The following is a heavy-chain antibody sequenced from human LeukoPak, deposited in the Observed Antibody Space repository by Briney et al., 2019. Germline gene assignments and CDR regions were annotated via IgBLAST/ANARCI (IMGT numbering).Heavy chain of an antibody. CDR3: ARATLGYSSGWYDN. CDR2: IKSDGSST. J-gene: IGHJ5*02. CDR1: GFTFSSYW. V-gene: IGHV3-74*01. D-gene: IGHD6-19*01. Sequence: GGSLRLSCAASGFTFSSYWMHWVRQAPGKGLVWVSRIKSDGSSTTYADSVKGRFTISRDNAKNTLYLQMNSLRAKDTAVYYCARATLGYSSGWYDNWGQGTLVTVSS.